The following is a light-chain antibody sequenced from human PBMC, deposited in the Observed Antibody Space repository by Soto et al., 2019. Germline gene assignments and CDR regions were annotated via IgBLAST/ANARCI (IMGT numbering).Light chain of an antibody. CDR2: DVN. CDR1: SSDVGGYNY. V-gene: IGLV2-11*01. J-gene: IGLJ3*02. CDR3: CSYAGSYMV. Sequence: QSALTQPRSVSGSPGQSVTISCTGTSSDVGGYNYVSWYQQHPGKAPQLMIYDVNKRPSGVPDRFSGSKSGNTASLTISGLQAEDEADYYCCSYAGSYMVFGGGTKLTVL.